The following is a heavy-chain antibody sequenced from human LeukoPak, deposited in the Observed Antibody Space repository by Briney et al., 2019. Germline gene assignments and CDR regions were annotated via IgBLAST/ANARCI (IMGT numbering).Heavy chain of an antibody. CDR3: ASRRIAAAGIFAFDI. CDR1: GYTFTDYY. D-gene: IGHD6-13*01. Sequence: GASVKVSCKASGYTFTDYYLHWVRQAPGQGLEWMGRINCNDGGTTYAQKFQGRVTMTRDTSITTAYMDLSSLRSDDTAVYYCASRRIAAAGIFAFDIWGQGTMVTVSS. V-gene: IGHV1-2*02. CDR2: INCNDGGT. J-gene: IGHJ3*02.